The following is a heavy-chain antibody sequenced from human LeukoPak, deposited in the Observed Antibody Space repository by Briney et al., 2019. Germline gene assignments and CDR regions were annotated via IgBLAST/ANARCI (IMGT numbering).Heavy chain of an antibody. CDR1: GFTFSTFW. Sequence: GSLRLSCAASGFTFSTFWMTWVRQAPGKGLEWVANINQDGSEKDYVDSVKGRFTISRDNAKNSLYLQVNSLRDDDTAVYYCGRVQKTQTGGTPDYWGQGTLVTVSS. J-gene: IGHJ4*02. CDR3: GRVQKTQTGGTPDY. CDR2: INQDGSEK. V-gene: IGHV3-7*01. D-gene: IGHD1-14*01.